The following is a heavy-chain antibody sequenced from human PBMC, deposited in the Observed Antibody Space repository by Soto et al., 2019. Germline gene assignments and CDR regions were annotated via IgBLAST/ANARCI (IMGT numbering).Heavy chain of an antibody. J-gene: IGHJ4*02. CDR1: GFTFSTYG. V-gene: IGHV3-30*18. D-gene: IGHD5-18*01. CDR2: VSYDGSNK. Sequence: QVQLVESGGGVVQPGRSLRLSCAASGFTFSTYGMHWVRQAPGKGLEWVAVVSYDGSNKYYADSVKGRFTISRDNSKNTLYLQMNSLRAEDTAVYYCANGFYTAMGPGDWGQGTLVTVSS. CDR3: ANGFYTAMGPGD.